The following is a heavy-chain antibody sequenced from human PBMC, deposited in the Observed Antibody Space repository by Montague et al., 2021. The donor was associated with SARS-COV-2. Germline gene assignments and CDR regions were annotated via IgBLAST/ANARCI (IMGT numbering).Heavy chain of an antibody. D-gene: IGHD4-11*01. Sequence: SETLSLTCTVYGGSTSSYYWSWIRQPPGKGLEWIGYINHSGSTNYNPSLKSRVTISVDTSKNQFSLKLSSVTAADTAVYYCARARSVTTFFVGVRVAMDVWGQGTTVTVSS. CDR3: ARARSVTTFFVGVRVAMDV. CDR2: INHSGST. V-gene: IGHV4-34*01. CDR1: GGSTSSYY. J-gene: IGHJ6*02.